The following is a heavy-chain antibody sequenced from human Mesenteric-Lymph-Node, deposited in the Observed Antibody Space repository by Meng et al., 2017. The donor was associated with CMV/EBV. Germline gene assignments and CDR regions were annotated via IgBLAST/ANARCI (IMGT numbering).Heavy chain of an antibody. Sequence: GGSLRLSCAASGFTFSSYGMHWVRQAPGKGLKWVAVISYDGSNKYYADSVKGRFTISRDNSMNRLYLQMNSLRAEDTAVYFCAREGCTSTNCYYFDYWGQGTLVTVSS. V-gene: IGHV3-30*19. D-gene: IGHD2-2*01. CDR1: GFTFSSYG. J-gene: IGHJ4*02. CDR2: ISYDGSNK. CDR3: AREGCTSTNCYYFDY.